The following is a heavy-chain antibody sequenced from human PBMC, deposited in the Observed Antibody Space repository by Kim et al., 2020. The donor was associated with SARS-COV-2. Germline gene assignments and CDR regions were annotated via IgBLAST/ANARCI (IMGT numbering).Heavy chain of an antibody. CDR1: GFNFPNYW. V-gene: IGHV5-10-1*01. Sequence: GESLKISCEGSGFNFPNYWINWVRQKPGKGLEWMGRIDPSDSYVKYSPSFEGHVTMSVDKSISTAYLQWNSLEASDTAMYYCARRIIGRGYSHYYYLDHWGQGTLVTVSS. CDR2: IDPSDSYV. CDR3: ARRIIGRGYSHYYYLDH. D-gene: IGHD4-4*01. J-gene: IGHJ4*02.